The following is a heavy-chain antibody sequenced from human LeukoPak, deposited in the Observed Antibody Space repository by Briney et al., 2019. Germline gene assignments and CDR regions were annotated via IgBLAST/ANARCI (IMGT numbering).Heavy chain of an antibody. D-gene: IGHD3-16*01. Sequence: PGGSLRLSRAASGFTFSSYWMHWVRQAPGKGLVWVSRIKGDGRHTIYADSVKGRFTISRDNAKNTLYLQMKSLRAEDTAVYYCVRDWDHYDFDSWGQGTLATVSS. CDR3: VRDWDHYDFDS. V-gene: IGHV3-74*01. J-gene: IGHJ5*01. CDR1: GFTFSSYW. CDR2: IKGDGRHT.